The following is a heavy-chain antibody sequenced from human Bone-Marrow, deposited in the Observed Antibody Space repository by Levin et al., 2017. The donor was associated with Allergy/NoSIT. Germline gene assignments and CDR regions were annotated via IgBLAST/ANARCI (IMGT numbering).Heavy chain of an antibody. D-gene: IGHD7-27*01. CDR2: IYWDDDK. V-gene: IGHV2-5*02. J-gene: IGHJ5*02. CDR1: GFSLTTRGVG. Sequence: SGPTLVKPTQTLTLTCTFSGFSLTTRGVGVGWIRQPPGKALEWLALIYWDDDKRYSPSLNKRLTITKDTSKNQVVLSMTNVDPVDTATYYCAHSLTGVNWFDPWGLGTLVTVSS. CDR3: AHSLTGVNWFDP.